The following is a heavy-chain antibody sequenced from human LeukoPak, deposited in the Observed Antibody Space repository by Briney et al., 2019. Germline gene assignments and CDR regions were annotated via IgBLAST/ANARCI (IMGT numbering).Heavy chain of an antibody. Sequence: ASVKVSCKASGYTFTSYAMHWVRQAPGQRLEWMGWINAGNGNTKYSQKFQGRVTITRDTSASTAYMELSSLRSEDTAVYYCARCAGIAAASACVYFDYWGQGTLVTVSS. J-gene: IGHJ4*02. V-gene: IGHV1-3*01. CDR1: GYTFTSYA. CDR3: ARCAGIAAASACVYFDY. CDR2: INAGNGNT. D-gene: IGHD6-13*01.